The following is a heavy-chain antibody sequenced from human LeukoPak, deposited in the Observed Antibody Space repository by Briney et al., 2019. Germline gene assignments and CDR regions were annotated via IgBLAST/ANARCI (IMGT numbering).Heavy chain of an antibody. V-gene: IGHV4-39*07. D-gene: IGHD7-27*01. J-gene: IGHJ4*02. CDR1: GGSLSSSSYY. CDR2: IHYSGST. Sequence: SETLSLTCTVSGGSLSSSSYYWGWIRQTPGKGLEWIGSIHYSGSTYYNPSLKSRVTISVDTSKNQFSLKLSSVTAADTAVYYCASNTGTVFDYWGQGALVTVSS. CDR3: ASNTGTVFDY.